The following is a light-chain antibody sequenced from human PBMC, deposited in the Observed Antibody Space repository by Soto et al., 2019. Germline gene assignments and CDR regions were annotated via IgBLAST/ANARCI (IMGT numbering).Light chain of an antibody. Sequence: EIVMTQSPATLSVSPGERATLSCRASQSVSSNLAWYRQNPGQAPRLLIYGASTRATGIPARFSGSGSGTDFTLTISSLQSEDFAVYYCQHYNVWRRVFGPGTKVDV. CDR1: QSVSSN. CDR3: QHYNVWRRV. J-gene: IGKJ3*01. V-gene: IGKV3-15*01. CDR2: GAS.